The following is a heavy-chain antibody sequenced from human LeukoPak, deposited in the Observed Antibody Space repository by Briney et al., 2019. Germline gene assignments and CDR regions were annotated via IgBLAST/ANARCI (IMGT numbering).Heavy chain of an antibody. CDR1: GFTFDDYA. CDR2: ISWDGGST. V-gene: IGHV3-43D*03. CDR3: AKVADPYYYDSSGYYPSPPDY. D-gene: IGHD3-22*01. Sequence: PGGSLRLSCAASGFTFDDYAMHWVRQAPGKGLEWVSLISWDGGSTYYADSVKGRFTISRDNSKNSLYLQMNSLRAEDTALYYCAKVADPYYYDSSGYYPSPPDYWGQGTLVTVSS. J-gene: IGHJ4*02.